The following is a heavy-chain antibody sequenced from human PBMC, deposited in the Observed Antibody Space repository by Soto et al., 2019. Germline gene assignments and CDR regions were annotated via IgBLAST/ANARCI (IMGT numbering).Heavy chain of an antibody. V-gene: IGHV1-2*04. J-gene: IGHJ6*02. Sequence: GASVKVSCKASGYTFTGYYMHWVRQAPGQGLEWMGWINPNSGGTNYAQKFQGWVTMTRDTSISTAYMELSRLRSDDTAVYYCAREKKIREDRYQRNAWLIYTRRQGYGMDVWGQGTTVTVSS. CDR2: INPNSGGT. CDR3: AREKKIREDRYQRNAWLIYTRRQGYGMDV. CDR1: GYTFTGYY. D-gene: IGHD2-2*01.